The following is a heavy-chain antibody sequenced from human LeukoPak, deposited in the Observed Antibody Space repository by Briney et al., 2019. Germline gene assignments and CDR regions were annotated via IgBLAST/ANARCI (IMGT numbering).Heavy chain of an antibody. Sequence: PGGSLRLSCAASGFTFSSYSMIWVRQAPGKGLEWVSYISSSSSTIYYADSVKGRFTISRDNAKNSLYLQMNSLRAEDTAVYYCARAVVYCSRSICYRFDYWGQGTLVTVSS. D-gene: IGHD2-2*01. CDR2: ISSSSSTI. V-gene: IGHV3-48*01. CDR3: ARAVVYCSRSICYRFDY. CDR1: GFTFSSYS. J-gene: IGHJ4*02.